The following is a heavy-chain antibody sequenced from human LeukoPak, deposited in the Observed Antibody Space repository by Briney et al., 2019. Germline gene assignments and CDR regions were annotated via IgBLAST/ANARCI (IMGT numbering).Heavy chain of an antibody. CDR3: AREGAPGIEVPCKKAYDS. J-gene: IGHJ4*02. Sequence: GGSLRLSCAASGFTFSRYWMSWVRQAPGKGLEWVANIKQNGSEKYYVDSVKGRFSISRDNAENSLYLQMNSLRAEDPAVYYCAREGAPGIEVPCKKAYDSWGQGTLVTVSS. D-gene: IGHD6-19*01. V-gene: IGHV3-7*05. CDR1: GFTFSRYW. CDR2: IKQNGSEK.